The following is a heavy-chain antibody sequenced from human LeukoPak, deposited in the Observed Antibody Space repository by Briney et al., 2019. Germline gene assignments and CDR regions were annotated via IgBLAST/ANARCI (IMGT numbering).Heavy chain of an antibody. Sequence: PSQTLSLTCTVSGGSISSGGYYWSWIRQHPGKGLEWIGYIYYSGSTYYNPSLKSRVTISVDTSKNQFSLKLSSVTAVDTAVYYCARVFGGIVGANAFDIWGQGTMVTVSS. CDR3: ARVFGGIVGANAFDI. CDR2: IYYSGST. D-gene: IGHD1-26*01. V-gene: IGHV4-31*03. CDR1: GGSISSGGYY. J-gene: IGHJ3*02.